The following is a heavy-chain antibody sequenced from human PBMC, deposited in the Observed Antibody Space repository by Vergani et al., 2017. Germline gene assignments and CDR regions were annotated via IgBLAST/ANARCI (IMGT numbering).Heavy chain of an antibody. V-gene: IGHV1-18*04. Sequence: QVQLVQSGAEVKKPGASVKVSCKASGYTFTSYGISWVRQAPGQGLEWMGWINAYNGNTNYAQKLQGRDTMTTDTSTSTAYMGLRSLRSDDTAVYYCARTLKDEGSPHGRYFDYWGQGTLVTVSS. D-gene: IGHD3-10*01. CDR2: INAYNGNT. CDR1: GYTFTSYG. CDR3: ARTLKDEGSPHGRYFDY. J-gene: IGHJ4*02.